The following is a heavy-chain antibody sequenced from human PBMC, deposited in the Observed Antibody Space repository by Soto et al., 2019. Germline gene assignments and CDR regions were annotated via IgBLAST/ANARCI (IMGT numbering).Heavy chain of an antibody. Sequence: PGGSLRLSCAASGFTFSNAWMSWVRQAPGRGLEFVGRIKRITDGRTTDYAAPVKGRFTISRDDSSSTLYLQMNSLKTEDTAVYYCTMVSGSYNAEYFQNWGQGTLVTVSS. D-gene: IGHD1-26*01. CDR2: IKRITDGRTT. J-gene: IGHJ1*01. CDR3: TMVSGSYNAEYFQN. V-gene: IGHV3-15*01. CDR1: GFTFSNAW.